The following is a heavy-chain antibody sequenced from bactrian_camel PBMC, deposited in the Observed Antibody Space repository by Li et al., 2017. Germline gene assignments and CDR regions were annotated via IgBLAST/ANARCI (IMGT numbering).Heavy chain of an antibody. CDR1: KYAFSSNC. CDR2: IDAGGAAP. D-gene: IGHD1*01. CDR3: AADDPETRARRAVSSEPLSMPRYDN. V-gene: IGHV3S1*01. J-gene: IGHJ4*01. Sequence: QVQLVESGGGLVQPGGSLRLSRVASKYAFSSNCIGWFRQAPGKVRERVGLIDAGGAAPYYHNSVKGRFTISADNAKNTVYLQMNSLKLDDTAMYYCAADDPETRARRAVSSEPLSMPRYDNWGQGTQVTVS.